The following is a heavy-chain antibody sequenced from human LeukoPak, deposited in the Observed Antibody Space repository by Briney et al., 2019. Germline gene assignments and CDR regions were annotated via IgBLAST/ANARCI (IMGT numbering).Heavy chain of an antibody. J-gene: IGHJ6*02. Sequence: GRSLRLSCAASGLTLDKYWMTWVRQIPGKGLEWVANIRQNGRENDLVDSVKGRFTISRDDATSSVFLQMNNVRVEDTAIYYCARGQFFYGWGMDVWGQGTTVTVS. CDR1: GLTLDKYW. V-gene: IGHV3-7*03. CDR3: ARGQFFYGWGMDV. D-gene: IGHD2/OR15-2a*01. CDR2: IRQNGREN.